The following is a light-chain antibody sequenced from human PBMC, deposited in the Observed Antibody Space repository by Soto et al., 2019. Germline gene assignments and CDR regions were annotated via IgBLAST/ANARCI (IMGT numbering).Light chain of an antibody. CDR2: KAS. CDR3: QHDNSYSEA. V-gene: IGKV1-5*03. J-gene: IGKJ1*01. CDR1: QTISSW. Sequence: DIQMTQSPSTLSGYEDDRVTITCRASQTISSWLAWYQQKPGKAPKLLIYKASTLKSGVPSRFSGSGSGTEFTLTISSLQPDDFATYYCQHDNSYSEAFGQGAKVDI.